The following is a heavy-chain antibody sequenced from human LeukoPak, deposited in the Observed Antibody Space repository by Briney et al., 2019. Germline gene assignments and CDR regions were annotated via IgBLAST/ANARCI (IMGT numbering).Heavy chain of an antibody. V-gene: IGHV1-3*01. D-gene: IGHD5-12*01. CDR2: INAGNGNT. CDR3: ARYIVATRAFGY. Sequence: ASVKVSCKASGYTFTSYAMHWVRQAPGQRHEWMGWINAGNGNTKYSQKFQGRVTITRDTSASTAYMELSSLRSEDTAVYYCARYIVATRAFGYWGQGTLVTVSS. J-gene: IGHJ4*02. CDR1: GYTFTSYA.